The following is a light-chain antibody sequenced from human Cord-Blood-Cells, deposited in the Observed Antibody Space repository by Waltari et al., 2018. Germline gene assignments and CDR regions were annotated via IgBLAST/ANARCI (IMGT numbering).Light chain of an antibody. CDR1: QSLSSY. J-gene: IGKJ1*01. CDR2: AAS. V-gene: IGKV1-39*01. CDR3: QQSYSTPPWT. Sequence: DIQMTQSPSSLSASVGDRVTITCRASQSLSSYLNWYQQKPGKDPKLLIYAASSLQSGVPARFSGSGAGTDVARAISSLQPEGGATYYGQQSYSTPPWTFGQGTEVESK.